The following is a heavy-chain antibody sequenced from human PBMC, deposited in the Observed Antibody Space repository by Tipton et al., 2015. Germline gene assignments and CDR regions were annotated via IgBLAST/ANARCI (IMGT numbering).Heavy chain of an antibody. CDR3: AKDMGTGQRLLGYYGMDV. D-gene: IGHD3-3*01. CDR1: GFIFGEKA. V-gene: IGHV3-9*01. Sequence: SLRLSCAASGFIFGEKAMHWVRQAPGKGLEWVAGIRWNGGSMGYAASVKGRFTISRDNANNSLLLQMNSLRPDDTALYYCAKDMGTGQRLLGYYGMDVWGQGTTVTVSS. J-gene: IGHJ6*02. CDR2: IRWNGGSM.